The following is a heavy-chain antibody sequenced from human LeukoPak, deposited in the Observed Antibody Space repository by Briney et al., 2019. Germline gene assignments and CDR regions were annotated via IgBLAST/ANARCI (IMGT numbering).Heavy chain of an antibody. J-gene: IGHJ3*02. D-gene: IGHD3-22*01. CDR3: ARDSGYYPDAFDI. V-gene: IGHV3-7*01. CDR1: GFTFSSYW. Sequence: GGSLRLSCAASGFTFSSYWMSWVRQAPGKGLEWVANIKQDGSEKYYVDSVEGRFTISRDNAKNSLYLQMNSLRAEDTAVYYCARDSGYYPDAFDIWGQGTMVTVSS. CDR2: IKQDGSEK.